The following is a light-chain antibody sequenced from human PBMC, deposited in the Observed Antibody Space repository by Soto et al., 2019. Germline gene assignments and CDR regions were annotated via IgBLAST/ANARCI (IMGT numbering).Light chain of an antibody. Sequence: QSALTQPASVSGSPGQSITISCTGTSSDVGGYNYVSWYQQHPGKAPKLMIYDVSNRPSGVSNRFSGSKSGNTASLTISGLQAEDEADYYCSSYTSSSTXVFGTGTKATVL. CDR3: SSYTSSSTXV. CDR2: DVS. CDR1: SSDVGGYNY. J-gene: IGLJ1*01. V-gene: IGLV2-14*01.